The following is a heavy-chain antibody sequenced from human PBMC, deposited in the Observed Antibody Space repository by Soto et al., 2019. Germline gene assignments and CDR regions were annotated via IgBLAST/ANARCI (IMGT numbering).Heavy chain of an antibody. Sequence: RSLTCAVSGGYISGGYYSGSWIRQPPGKGLEWIGFIYNSGSTYYNSSLKSRVTISVDRSKNHFFLNLTSVTAADTAVYYCATYRKFFQICGPGTKVTVSS. CDR2: IYNSGST. V-gene: IGHV4-30-2*01. CDR1: GGYISGGYYS. J-gene: IGHJ6*02. D-gene: IGHD3-3*01. CDR3: ATYRKFFQI.